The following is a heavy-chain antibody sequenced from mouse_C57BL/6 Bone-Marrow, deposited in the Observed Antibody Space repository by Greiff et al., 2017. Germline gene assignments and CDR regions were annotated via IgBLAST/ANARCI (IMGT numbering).Heavy chain of an antibody. CDR3: ARTMDYYAMDY. V-gene: IGHV1-26*01. D-gene: IGHD2-3*01. J-gene: IGHJ4*01. Sequence: VQLQQSGPELVKPGASVKISCKASGYTFTDYYMNWVKQSHGKSLEWIGDINPNNGGTSYNQKFKGKATLTVDKSSSTAYMELRSLTSEDSAVYYCARTMDYYAMDYWGQGTSVTVSS. CDR2: INPNNGGT. CDR1: GYTFTDYY.